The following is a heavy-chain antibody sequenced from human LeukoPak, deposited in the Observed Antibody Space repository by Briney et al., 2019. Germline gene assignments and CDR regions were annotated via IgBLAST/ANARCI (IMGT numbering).Heavy chain of an antibody. J-gene: IGHJ4*02. CDR2: IYHSGST. V-gene: IGHV4-4*02. CDR1: GASISNSNW. CDR3: ASRAPRYNYDRYLPIDY. D-gene: IGHD3-22*01. Sequence: PSGTLSLTCAVTGASISNSNWWTWVRQPPGKGLEWIGEIYHSGSTNYKTSLKSQATISVDKSKNQFSLKLNSVTAADTAVYYCASRAPRYNYDRYLPIDYWGQGTLVTVSS.